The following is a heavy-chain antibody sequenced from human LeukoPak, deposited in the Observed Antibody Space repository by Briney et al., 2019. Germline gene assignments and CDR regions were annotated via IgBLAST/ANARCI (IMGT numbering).Heavy chain of an antibody. Sequence: PGGSLRLSCVASGFSFSGSWMHWVRQVPGKGPVWVSRIGGDGSATYYADSVKGRFTISRDNSKNTLYLQMNSLRAEDTAVYYCARDVGYSYGTPYYWGQGTLVTVSS. D-gene: IGHD5-18*01. CDR2: IGGDGSAT. CDR1: GFSFSGSW. V-gene: IGHV3-74*01. CDR3: ARDVGYSYGTPYY. J-gene: IGHJ4*02.